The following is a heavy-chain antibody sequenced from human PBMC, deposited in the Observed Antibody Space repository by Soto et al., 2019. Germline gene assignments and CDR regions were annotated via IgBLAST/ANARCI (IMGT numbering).Heavy chain of an antibody. V-gene: IGHV3-21*01. J-gene: IGHJ5*02. Sequence: GGSLRLSCAASGFTFSSYSMNWVRQAPGKGLEWVSSISSSSSYIYYADSVKGRFTISRDNAKNSLYLQMNSLRAEDTAVYYCASLRFLEWSWFDPWGQGTLVTVSS. D-gene: IGHD3-3*01. CDR1: GFTFSSYS. CDR2: ISSSSSYI. CDR3: ASLRFLEWSWFDP.